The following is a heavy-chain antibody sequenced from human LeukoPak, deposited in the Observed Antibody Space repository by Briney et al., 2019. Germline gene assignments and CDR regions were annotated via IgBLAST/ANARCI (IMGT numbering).Heavy chain of an antibody. V-gene: IGHV3-23*01. D-gene: IGHD6-13*01. CDR1: GFTFSSYA. Sequence: SGGSLRLSCAASGFTFSSYAMSWVRQAPGKGLEWVSAISGSGGSTYYADSVQGRSTISRDNSKNTLYLQMNSLRAEDTAVYYCAKVVARQQVDYRGQGTLVTVSS. CDR3: AKVVARQQVDY. J-gene: IGHJ4*02. CDR2: ISGSGGST.